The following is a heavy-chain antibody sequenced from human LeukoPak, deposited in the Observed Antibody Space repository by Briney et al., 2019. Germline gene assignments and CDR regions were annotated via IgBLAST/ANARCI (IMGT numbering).Heavy chain of an antibody. D-gene: IGHD1-14*01. Sequence: QTGGSLRLSCAASGFTVSSNYMSWVRQAPGKGLEWVSVIYSGGSTYYADSVKGRFTISRDNSKNTLYLQMNSLRAEDTAVYYCATGRVGSLPAPYYYYYGMDVWGQGTTVTVSS. CDR2: IYSGGST. CDR1: GFTVSSNY. CDR3: ATGRVGSLPAPYYYYYGMDV. J-gene: IGHJ6*02. V-gene: IGHV3-53*01.